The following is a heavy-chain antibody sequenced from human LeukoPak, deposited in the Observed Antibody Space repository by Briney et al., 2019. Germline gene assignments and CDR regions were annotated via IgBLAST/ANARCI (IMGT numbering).Heavy chain of an antibody. Sequence: SETLSLTCTVSGGSISSGGYYWSWIRQHPGKGLEWIGYIYYSGSTYYNPSLKSRVTISVDTSKNQYSLKLSSVTAADTAVHYCARQTGDGSGPYYYYGMDVWGQGTTVTVSS. CDR1: GGSISSGGYY. D-gene: IGHD3-10*01. CDR3: ARQTGDGSGPYYYYGMDV. CDR2: IYYSGST. J-gene: IGHJ6*02. V-gene: IGHV4-31*03.